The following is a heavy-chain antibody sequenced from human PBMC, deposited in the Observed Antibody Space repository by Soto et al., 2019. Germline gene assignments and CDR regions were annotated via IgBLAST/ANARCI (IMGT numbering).Heavy chain of an antibody. CDR2: ISYDGSNK. J-gene: IGHJ6*02. CDR3: ARVEVGMDV. CDR1: GFTFSSYA. Sequence: QVQLVESGGGVVQPGRSLRLSCAASGFTFSSYAMHWVRQAPGKGLEWVAVISYDGSNKYYADSVKGRFTISRDNSKNTLYLQMNSLRAEDTAVYYCARVEVGMDVWGHGTTVTVSS. V-gene: IGHV3-30-3*01.